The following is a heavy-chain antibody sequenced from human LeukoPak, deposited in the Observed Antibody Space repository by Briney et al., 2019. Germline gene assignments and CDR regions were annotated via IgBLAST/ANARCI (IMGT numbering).Heavy chain of an antibody. CDR2: IYPGDSDT. J-gene: IGHJ5*02. CDR3: ARQGGYCSSTSCLDWFDP. V-gene: IGHV5-51*01. D-gene: IGHD2-2*01. Sequence: GESLNISFKGSGYSFTNYWIGWVRQMPGKGLEWMGIIYPGDSDTRYSPSFQGQVTISADKSISTAYLQWSSLKASDTAMYYCARQGGYCSSTSCLDWFDPWGQGTLVTVSS. CDR1: GYSFTNYW.